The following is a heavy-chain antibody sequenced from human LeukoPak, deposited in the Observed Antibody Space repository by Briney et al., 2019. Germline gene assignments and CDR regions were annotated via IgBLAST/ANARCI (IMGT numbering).Heavy chain of an antibody. V-gene: IGHV5-51*01. D-gene: IGHD3-3*01. CDR3: ARQGPISPPEGEH. CDR1: GYSFTSYW. Sequence: GESLKISCKGSGYSFTSYWIGWVRQMPGKGLEWMETFCRGYSDTKYSPSFQGQVTISADKSISTAYLQWSSLKASDTAMYYCARQGPISPPEGEHWGQGTLVSVS. J-gene: IGHJ4*02. CDR2: FCRGYSDT.